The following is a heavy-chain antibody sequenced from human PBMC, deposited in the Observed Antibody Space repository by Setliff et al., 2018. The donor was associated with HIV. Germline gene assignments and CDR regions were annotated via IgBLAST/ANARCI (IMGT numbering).Heavy chain of an antibody. D-gene: IGHD5-12*01. V-gene: IGHV4-34*01. CDR1: GGSFSGYY. CDR2: INHRGST. CDR3: ATLKMATIYRDFDY. Sequence: SETLSLTCAVYGGSFSGYYWSWIRQPPGKGLEWIGGINHRGSTNCNPSLKSRVSISVDTSKNQFSLKLSSVTAADTAVYYCATLKMATIYRDFDYWGQGTLVTVSS. J-gene: IGHJ4*02.